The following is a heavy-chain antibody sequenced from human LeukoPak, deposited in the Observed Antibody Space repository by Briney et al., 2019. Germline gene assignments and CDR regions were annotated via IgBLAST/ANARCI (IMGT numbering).Heavy chain of an antibody. CDR3: ARDLDLRRGYDGEGY. CDR1: GFRFSNYW. V-gene: IGHV3-7*05. J-gene: IGHJ4*02. D-gene: IGHD5-12*01. Sequence: PGGSLRLSCAASGFRFSNYWMSWFRQAPGKGLEFVANIKQDGREENYVDSVKGRFTISRDNSKNSLYLQMNSLRAEDTAVYYCARDLDLRRGYDGEGYWGQGTLVTVSS. CDR2: IKQDGREE.